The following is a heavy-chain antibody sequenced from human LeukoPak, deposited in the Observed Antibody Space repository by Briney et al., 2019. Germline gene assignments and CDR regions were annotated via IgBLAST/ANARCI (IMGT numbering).Heavy chain of an antibody. CDR1: GFIASNKY. CDR3: ARDLREYYFDY. V-gene: IGHV3-66*01. Sequence: GGSLRLSCAASGFIASNKYMSWVRQAPGKGLEWDSTIRIDGTTDYADSVKVRFTITRDNAKNTLYLQMNSLRAEDTTVDYWARDLREYYFDYWGQGTLVTVSS. J-gene: IGHJ4*02. CDR2: IRIDGTT. D-gene: IGHD3-10*01.